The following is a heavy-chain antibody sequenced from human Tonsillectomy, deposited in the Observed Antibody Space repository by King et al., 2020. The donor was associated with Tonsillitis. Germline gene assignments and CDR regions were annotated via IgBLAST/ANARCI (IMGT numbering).Heavy chain of an antibody. CDR3: ARVIVVVPAAISYNWFDP. CDR1: GGSFSGYY. J-gene: IGHJ5*02. Sequence: VKLQQWGAGLLKPSETLSLTCAVYGGSFSGYYWSWIRQPPGKGLEWIGEINHSGSTNYNPSLKSRVTISVDTSKNQFSLKLSSVTAADAAVYYCARVIVVVPAAISYNWFDPWGQGTLVTVSS. CDR2: INHSGST. V-gene: IGHV4-34*01. D-gene: IGHD2-2*01.